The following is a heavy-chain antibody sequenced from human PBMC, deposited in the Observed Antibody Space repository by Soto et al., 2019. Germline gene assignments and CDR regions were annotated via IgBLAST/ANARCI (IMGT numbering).Heavy chain of an antibody. Sequence: PSETLSLTCAVYCGSFSGYYWSWIRQPPGKGLEWIGEINHSGSTNYNPSLKSRVTISVDTSKNQFSLKLSSVTAADTAVYYCARGETHSSGWEYFDYWGQGTLVTVSS. J-gene: IGHJ4*02. CDR2: INHSGST. V-gene: IGHV4-34*01. CDR3: ARGETHSSGWEYFDY. D-gene: IGHD6-19*01. CDR1: CGSFSGYY.